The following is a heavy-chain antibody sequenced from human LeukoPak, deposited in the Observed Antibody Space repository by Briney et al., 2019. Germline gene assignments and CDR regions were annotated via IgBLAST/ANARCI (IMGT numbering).Heavy chain of an antibody. J-gene: IGHJ6*03. CDR2: IYHSGST. CDR1: GYSISSGYY. CDR3: ARGVLLWFGDKYYMDV. Sequence: SETLSLTCTVSGYSISSGYYWGWRQQPPGEGQEWIGSIYHSGSTYYTPSLKSRVTISVDTSKNQFSLKLSPVTAADTAVYYCARGVLLWFGDKYYMDVWGKGTTVTVSS. D-gene: IGHD3-10*01. V-gene: IGHV4-38-2*02.